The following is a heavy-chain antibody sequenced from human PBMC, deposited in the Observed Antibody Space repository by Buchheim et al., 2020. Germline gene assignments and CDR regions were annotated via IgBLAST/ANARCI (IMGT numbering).Heavy chain of an antibody. CDR3: AKVVYGDYVGEYFQH. V-gene: IGHV3-23*01. J-gene: IGHJ1*01. CDR2: ISGSGGST. D-gene: IGHD4-17*01. CDR1: GFTFSSYA. Sequence: EVQLLESGGGLVQPGGSLRLSCAASGFTFSSYAMSWVRQAPGKGLEWVLAISGSGGSTYYADSVKGRFTISRDNSKKTLSVQMNSLRAEDTAVYYCAKVVYGDYVGEYFQHWGQGTL.